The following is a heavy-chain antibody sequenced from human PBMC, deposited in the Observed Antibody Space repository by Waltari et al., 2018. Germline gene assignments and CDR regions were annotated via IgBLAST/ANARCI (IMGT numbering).Heavy chain of an antibody. Sequence: EVQLVESGGGLVQPGGSLRLSCVASGFTFSSYWMHWVRQAPGKGLVWVSRINSDGGSTSDADAVKGRFTISRDNAKNTLYLQMNSLRAEDTAVYYCARAVPLGVADYWGQGTPVTVSS. V-gene: IGHV3-74*01. J-gene: IGHJ4*02. CDR2: INSDGGST. CDR3: ARAVPLGVADY. D-gene: IGHD1-26*01. CDR1: GFTFSSYW.